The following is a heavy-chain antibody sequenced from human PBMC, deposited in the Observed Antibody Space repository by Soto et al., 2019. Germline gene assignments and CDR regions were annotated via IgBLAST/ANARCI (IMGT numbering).Heavy chain of an antibody. J-gene: IGHJ6*02. CDR1: GGPVSGDDLY. V-gene: IGHV4-31*02. Sequence: TSETLSLTCVVSGGPVSGDDLYWSWIRHLPGKGLEWIANVYHTGTTYYNPSLKSRVSMSVDTSQNQFSLILASVTAADTAVYYCARALVTDYNSRDYHYYYGMDVWGQGTTVTVSS. D-gene: IGHD3-22*01. CDR2: VYHTGTT. CDR3: ARALVTDYNSRDYHYYYGMDV.